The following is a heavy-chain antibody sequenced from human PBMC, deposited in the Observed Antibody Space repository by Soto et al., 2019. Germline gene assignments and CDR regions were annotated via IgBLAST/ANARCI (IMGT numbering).Heavy chain of an antibody. CDR2: ISYDGSNK. J-gene: IGHJ5*02. V-gene: IGHV3-30-3*01. CDR1: GFTFSSYA. CDR3: AREGFDP. Sequence: PGGSLRLSCAASGFTFSSYAMHWVRQAPGKGLEWVAVISYDGSNKYYADSVKGRFTISRDNSKNTLYLQMNSLRAEDTAVYYCAREGFDPWGQGTLVTVSS.